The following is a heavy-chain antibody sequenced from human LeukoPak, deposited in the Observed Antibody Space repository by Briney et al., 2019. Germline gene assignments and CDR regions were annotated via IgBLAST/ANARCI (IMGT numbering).Heavy chain of an antibody. CDR2: IIPILGIA. Sequence: ASVKVSCKASGGTFSSYAISWVRQAPGQGLEWMGRIIPILGIANYAQKFQGRVTISADKSTSTAYMELSSLRSEDTAVYYCARNPRGYCSGGSCYSKALTSQHYYYGMDVWGQGTTVTVSS. J-gene: IGHJ6*02. CDR1: GGTFSSYA. D-gene: IGHD2-15*01. CDR3: ARNPRGYCSGGSCYSKALTSQHYYYGMDV. V-gene: IGHV1-69*04.